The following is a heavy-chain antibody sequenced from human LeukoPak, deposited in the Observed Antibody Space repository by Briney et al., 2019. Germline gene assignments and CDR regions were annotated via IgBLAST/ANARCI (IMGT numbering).Heavy chain of an antibody. CDR3: ARVTGGSLTALNWFDP. J-gene: IGHJ5*02. CDR1: GYTFTGYY. Sequence: ASVKVSCKASGYTFTGYYMHWVRQAPGQGLEWMGWINPNSGGTNYAQKFQGRVTMTRDTSISTAYMELSRLRSDDTAVYYCARVTGGSLTALNWFDPWAREPWSPSPQ. CDR2: INPNSGGT. D-gene: IGHD1-26*01. V-gene: IGHV1-2*02.